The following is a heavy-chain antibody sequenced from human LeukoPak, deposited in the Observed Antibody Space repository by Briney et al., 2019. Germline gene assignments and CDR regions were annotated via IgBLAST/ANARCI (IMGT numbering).Heavy chain of an antibody. J-gene: IGHJ4*02. CDR2: ISGSGGST. Sequence: PGGSLRLSCAASGFTFSSYAMSWVRQAPGKGLEWVSAISGSGGSTYYADSVKGRFTISRDNSKNTLYLQMNSLRAEDTAVYYCAKDGDYYDSSGSFSGFDYWGQGTLVTVSS. CDR3: AKDGDYYDSSGSFSGFDY. CDR1: GFTFSSYA. D-gene: IGHD3-22*01. V-gene: IGHV3-23*01.